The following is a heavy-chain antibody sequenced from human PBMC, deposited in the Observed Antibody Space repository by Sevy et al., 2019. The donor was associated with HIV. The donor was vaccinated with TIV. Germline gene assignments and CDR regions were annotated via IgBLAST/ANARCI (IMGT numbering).Heavy chain of an antibody. J-gene: IGHJ6*02. V-gene: IGHV3-49*03. Sequence: GGSLRLSCTASGFTFGDYAMSWFRQAPGKGLEWVGFIRSKAYGGTTEYAASVKGRFTISRDNAKNTLYLQMNSLRAEDTAVYYCARDPGAVTTSLLYYGMDVWGQGTTVTVSS. D-gene: IGHD4-17*01. CDR1: GFTFGDYA. CDR2: IRSKAYGGTT. CDR3: ARDPGAVTTSLLYYGMDV.